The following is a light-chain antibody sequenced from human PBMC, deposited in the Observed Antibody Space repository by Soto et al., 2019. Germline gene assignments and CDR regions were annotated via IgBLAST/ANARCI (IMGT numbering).Light chain of an antibody. J-gene: IGKJ4*02. V-gene: IGKV3-20*01. CDR1: QSVSSSY. Sequence: ESALTQSPGTLSLSPWERATLSCRASQSVSSSYLAWYQQKPGQAPRLLIYGASSRATGIPDRFSGSGSGTDFTLTISRLEPEDFAGYYCQQYGSSPLLPFGGGTKVEIK. CDR3: QQYGSSPLLP. CDR2: GAS.